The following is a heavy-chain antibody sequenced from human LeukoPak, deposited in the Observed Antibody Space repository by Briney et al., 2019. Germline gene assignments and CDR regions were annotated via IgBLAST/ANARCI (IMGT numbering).Heavy chain of an antibody. V-gene: IGHV1-18*01. CDR2: ISAYNGNT. CDR1: GYAFTSCG. D-gene: IGHD3-3*01. J-gene: IGHJ6*03. Sequence: GASVKVSCKASGYAFTSCGISWVRQAPGQGLEWMGWISAYNGNTNYAQKLQGRVTMTTDTSTSTAYMELRSLRSDDTAVYYCARDPPLYDFWSGYLRSCYMDVWGKGTTVTISS. CDR3: ARDPPLYDFWSGYLRSCYMDV.